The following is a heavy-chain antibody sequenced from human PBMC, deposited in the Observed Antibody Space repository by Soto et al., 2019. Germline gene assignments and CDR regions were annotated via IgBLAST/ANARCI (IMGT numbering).Heavy chain of an antibody. Sequence: SVKVSCKASGGTFSSYAISWVRQAPGQGLEWMGGIIPIFGTANYAQKFQGRVTITADKSTSTAYMELSSLRSEDTAVYYCARGEGSGYYYYGGVWGQGTTVTVS. CDR3: ARGEGSGYYYYGGV. CDR1: GGTFSSYA. V-gene: IGHV1-69*06. D-gene: IGHD3-22*01. J-gene: IGHJ6*02. CDR2: IIPIFGTA.